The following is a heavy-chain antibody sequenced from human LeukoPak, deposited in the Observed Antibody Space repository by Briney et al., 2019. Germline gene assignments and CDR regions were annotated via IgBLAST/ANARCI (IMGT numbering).Heavy chain of an antibody. Sequence: SETLSLTCTVSGGSISSYYWSWIRQPPGKGLEWIGEINHSGSTNYNPSLKSRVTISVDTSKNQFSLKLSSVTAADTAVYYCAREGGLRYFDWLFDYFDYWGQGTLVTVSS. CDR3: AREGGLRYFDWLFDYFDY. V-gene: IGHV4-34*01. CDR1: GGSISSYY. J-gene: IGHJ4*02. D-gene: IGHD3-9*01. CDR2: INHSGST.